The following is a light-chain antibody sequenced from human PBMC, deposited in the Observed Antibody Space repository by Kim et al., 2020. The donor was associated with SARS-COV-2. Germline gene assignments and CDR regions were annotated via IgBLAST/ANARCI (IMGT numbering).Light chain of an antibody. CDR3: QQYDSSPT. CDR2: GAS. V-gene: IGKV3-20*01. CDR1: WRVTSNY. Sequence: LSPGERASRPGRASWRVTSNYLAWYQQKPGQAPRPLISGASTRATGIPDRFSGSGSGTHFTLTISRLEPEDFAVYYCQQYDSSPTFGQGTKVDIK. J-gene: IGKJ1*01.